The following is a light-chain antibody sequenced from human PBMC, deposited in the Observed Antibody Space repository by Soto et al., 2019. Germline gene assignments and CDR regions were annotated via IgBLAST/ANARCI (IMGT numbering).Light chain of an antibody. CDR3: SSYTTTSTRV. CDR1: NRDVGSYNL. CDR2: EVR. J-gene: IGLJ3*02. V-gene: IGLV2-14*01. Sequence: QSALTQPASVSGSPGQSITIACTGTNRDVGSYNLVSWYQQRPGEAPKLIISEVRNRPSVISYRFTGSKSGNTASLTISGLQAEDEADYYCSSYTTTSTRVFGGGTK.